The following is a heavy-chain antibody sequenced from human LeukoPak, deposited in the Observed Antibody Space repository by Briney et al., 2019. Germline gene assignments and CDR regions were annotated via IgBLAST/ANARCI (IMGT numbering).Heavy chain of an antibody. V-gene: IGHV4-39*01. D-gene: IGHD3-9*01. CDR3: VRHGVTTTGYFWD. J-gene: IGHJ4*02. Sequence: SETLSLTCTVSGGSIGNTTFYWGWIRQPPGKGLEGIGTIYYSGSTYYNPSLKSRVTVSIDTSKNQFSLKLSSVTATDTAVYYCVRHGVTTTGYFWDWGQGTLVTVSS. CDR1: GGSIGNTTFY. CDR2: IYYSGST.